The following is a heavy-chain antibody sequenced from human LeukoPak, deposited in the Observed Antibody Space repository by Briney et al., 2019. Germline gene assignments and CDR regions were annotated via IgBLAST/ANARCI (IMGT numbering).Heavy chain of an antibody. CDR3: ARADSSGYLGY. Sequence: GGSLRLSCAASGFTFSDDYMSWIRQAPGKGLEWVSYISSSGGTIYYADSVKGRFTISRDNAKNSLYLQMNSLRAEDTAVYYCARADSSGYLGYWGQGTLVTVSS. D-gene: IGHD3-22*01. V-gene: IGHV3-11*01. CDR1: GFTFSDDY. CDR2: ISSSGGTI. J-gene: IGHJ4*02.